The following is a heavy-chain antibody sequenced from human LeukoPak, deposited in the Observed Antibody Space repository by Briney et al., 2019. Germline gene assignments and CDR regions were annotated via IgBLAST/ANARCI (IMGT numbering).Heavy chain of an antibody. J-gene: IGHJ4*02. CDR3: ARGTAGVEFDY. Sequence: GGSLRLSCAASGFTFDDYGMSWVRQAPGKGLEWVSGINWNGGSTGYADSVKGRFTISKDNAKNSLYLQMNSLRAEDTALYYCARGTAGVEFDYWGQGTLVTVSS. D-gene: IGHD3-10*01. CDR2: INWNGGST. V-gene: IGHV3-20*04. CDR1: GFTFDDYG.